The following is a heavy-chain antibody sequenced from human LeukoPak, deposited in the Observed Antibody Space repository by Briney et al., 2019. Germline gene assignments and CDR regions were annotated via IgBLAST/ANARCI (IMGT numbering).Heavy chain of an antibody. V-gene: IGHV4-59*08. J-gene: IGHJ5*02. Sequence: SETLSLTCTVSAGSITSYYCSWIRQSPPKGLEWMGCSYYNEITNYNPSLSSRVTISVDTSKYHFTLKLSSVTAAETAVYYCAKHESYGDANWFDPWGQGTLVTVSS. CDR2: SYYNEIT. CDR3: AKHESYGDANWFDP. CDR1: AGSITSYY. D-gene: IGHD4-17*01.